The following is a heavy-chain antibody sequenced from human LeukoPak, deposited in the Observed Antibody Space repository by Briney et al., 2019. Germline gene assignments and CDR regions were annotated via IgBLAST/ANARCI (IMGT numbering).Heavy chain of an antibody. CDR2: ISSDGNTK. Sequence: PGGSLRLSCVASGFTFNGYTMHWVRQAPGKGLEWVAVISSDGNTKYYSDSVKGRFTISRDNSKNVMSLQMDSLTREDTAVYYCAKEGSANYLSFDHWGQGTLVTVSS. V-gene: IGHV3-30*18. CDR3: AKEGSANYLSFDH. D-gene: IGHD4/OR15-4a*01. CDR1: GFTFNGYT. J-gene: IGHJ4*02.